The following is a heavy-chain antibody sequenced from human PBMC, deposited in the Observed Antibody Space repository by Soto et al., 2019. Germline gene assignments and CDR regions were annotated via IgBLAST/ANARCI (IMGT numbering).Heavy chain of an antibody. CDR2: IYPGDSET. D-gene: IGHD2-2*02. Sequence: EVQLVPSGAEVKKPGDSLQISCKGSGYSFSNYWIGWVRQMPGKGLDWMGIIYPGDSETTYSPSFQGQVGISADRATGTAYLQWSTLEASDTAMYYCARQGLAYTTTLGHAFDFWGQGTMVIVSS. J-gene: IGHJ3*01. CDR1: GYSFSNYW. CDR3: ARQGLAYTTTLGHAFDF. V-gene: IGHV5-51*01.